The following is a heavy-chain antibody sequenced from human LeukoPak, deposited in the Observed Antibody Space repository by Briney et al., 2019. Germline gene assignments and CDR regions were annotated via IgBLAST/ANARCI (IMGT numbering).Heavy chain of an antibody. CDR1: GYSFTDYY. J-gene: IGHJ3*02. D-gene: IGHD3-22*01. CDR3: ARLITIINDAFDI. Sequence: GASVKVSCKASGYSFTDYYIHWVRQAPGQGLEWMGWINTKSGGAHYAQKFQGRVTMSREASISTAFLDLSRLTSDDTAVYFRARLITIINDAFDIWGQGTLFTVSS. CDR2: INTKSGGA. V-gene: IGHV1-2*02.